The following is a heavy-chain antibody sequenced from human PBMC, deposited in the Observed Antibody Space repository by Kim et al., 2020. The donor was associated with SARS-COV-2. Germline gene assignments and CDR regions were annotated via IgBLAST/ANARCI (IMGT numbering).Heavy chain of an antibody. D-gene: IGHD5-12*01. V-gene: IGHV3-30-3*01. J-gene: IGHJ5*02. CDR2: ISYDGSNK. CDR3: ARGLSGS. CDR1: GFTFSSYA. Sequence: GGSLRLSCAASGFTFSSYAMHWVRQAPGKGLEWVAVISYDGSNKYYADSVKGRFTISRDNSKNTLYLQMNSLRAEDTAVYYCARGLSGSWGQGTLVTVSS.